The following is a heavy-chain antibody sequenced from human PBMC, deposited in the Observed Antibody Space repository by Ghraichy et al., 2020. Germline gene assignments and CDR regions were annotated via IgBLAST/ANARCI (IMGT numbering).Heavy chain of an antibody. Sequence: SETLSLTCTVSGGSISSSSYYWGWIRQPPGKGLEWIGSIYYSGSTYYNPSLKSRVTISVDTSKNQFSLKLSSVTAADTAVYYCARPNRGVYYYYGMDVWGQGTTVTVSS. D-gene: IGHD1-14*01. J-gene: IGHJ6*02. V-gene: IGHV4-39*01. CDR2: IYYSGST. CDR1: GGSISSSSYY. CDR3: ARPNRGVYYYYGMDV.